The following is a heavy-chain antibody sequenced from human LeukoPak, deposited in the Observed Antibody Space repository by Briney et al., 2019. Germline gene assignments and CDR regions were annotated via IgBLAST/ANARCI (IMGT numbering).Heavy chain of an antibody. V-gene: IGHV3-7*03. Sequence: GGSLRLSCAASGFTFSYSWMTWVRQAPGKGREWVANMNGDGSNIYYVDSVRGRFTIPRDNAKNSLYLQMSSLRAEDTAVYYCARDPGYGAVDYWGQGTLITVSS. CDR3: ARDPGYGAVDY. D-gene: IGHD5-18*01. CDR2: MNGDGSNI. CDR1: GFTFSYSW. J-gene: IGHJ4*02.